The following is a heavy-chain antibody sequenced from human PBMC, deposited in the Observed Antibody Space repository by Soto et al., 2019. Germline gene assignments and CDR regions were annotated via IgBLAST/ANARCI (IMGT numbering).Heavy chain of an antibody. J-gene: IGHJ4*02. Sequence: ASVKVSCKASGYTFTGYYMHWVRQAPGQGLERMGWINPNSGGTNYAQKFQGWVTMTRDTSISTAYMELSRLRSDDTAVYYCARTAAAGTGGYFDYWGQGTLVT. D-gene: IGHD6-13*01. V-gene: IGHV1-2*04. CDR1: GYTFTGYY. CDR3: ARTAAAGTGGYFDY. CDR2: INPNSGGT.